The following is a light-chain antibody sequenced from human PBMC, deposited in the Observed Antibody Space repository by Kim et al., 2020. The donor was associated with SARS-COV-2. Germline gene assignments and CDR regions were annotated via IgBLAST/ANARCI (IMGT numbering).Light chain of an antibody. V-gene: IGLV1-40*01. CDR2: GNS. CDR3: QSYDSSLCGSV. CDR1: SSNIGAGYD. J-gene: IGLJ3*02. Sequence: QSVLTQPPSVSGAQGQRVTISCTGSSSNIGAGYDVHWYQQLPGTAPKLLIYGNSNRPSGVPDRFSGSKSGTSASLAITGLQAEDEADYYCQSYDSSLCGSVFGGGTQLTVL.